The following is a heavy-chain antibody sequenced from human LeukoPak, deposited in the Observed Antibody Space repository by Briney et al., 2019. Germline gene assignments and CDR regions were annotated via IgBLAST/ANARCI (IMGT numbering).Heavy chain of an antibody. CDR2: MNPNSGNT. J-gene: IGHJ5*02. D-gene: IGHD3-10*01. Sequence: ASVKVSCKASGYTFTGYYIHWVRQAPGQGLEWMGWMNPNSGNTGYAQKFQGRVTITRNTSISTAYMELSSLRSEDTAVYYCARRRATMVRGVRSNWFDPWGQGTLVTVSS. CDR1: GYTFTGYY. V-gene: IGHV1-8*03. CDR3: ARRRATMVRGVRSNWFDP.